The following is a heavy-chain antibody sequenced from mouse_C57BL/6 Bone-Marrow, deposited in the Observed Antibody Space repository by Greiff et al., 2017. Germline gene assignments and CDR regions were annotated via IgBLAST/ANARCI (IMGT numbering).Heavy chain of an antibody. Sequence: QVQLQQPGAELVMPGASVKLSCKASGYTFTSYWMHWVKQRPGQGLEWIGEIDPSDSYTNSNQKFKGKSTLTVDKSSSTAYMQLSSLTSEDSAVYYCAREGAITTVVDWYFDVWGTGTTVTVSS. D-gene: IGHD1-1*01. J-gene: IGHJ1*03. CDR1: GYTFTSYW. CDR3: AREGAITTVVDWYFDV. V-gene: IGHV1-69*01. CDR2: IDPSDSYT.